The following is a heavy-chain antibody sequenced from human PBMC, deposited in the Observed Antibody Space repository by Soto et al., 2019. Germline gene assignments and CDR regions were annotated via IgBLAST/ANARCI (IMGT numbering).Heavy chain of an antibody. V-gene: IGHV4-30-2*01. CDR2: IYHSGST. CDR3: ARAGIAVAGTPVGYYYGMDV. CDR1: GGSISSGGYS. D-gene: IGHD6-19*01. J-gene: IGHJ6*02. Sequence: LSETLSLTCAVSGGSISSGGYSWSWIRQPPGKGLEWIGYIYHSGSTYYNPSLKSRVTISVDRSKNQFSLKLSSVTAADTAVYYCARAGIAVAGTPVGYYYGMDVWGQGTTVTVSS.